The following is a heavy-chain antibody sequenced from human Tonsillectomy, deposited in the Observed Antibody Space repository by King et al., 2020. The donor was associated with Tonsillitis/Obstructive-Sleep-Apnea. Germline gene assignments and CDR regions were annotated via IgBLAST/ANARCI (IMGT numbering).Heavy chain of an antibody. CDR2: IKSKTDGGAT. CDR3: TTDYPQPYCSSTSCYFEYMDV. J-gene: IGHJ6*03. CDR1: GFTFSNAW. V-gene: IGHV3-15*01. Sequence: VQLVESGGGLVKPGGSLRLSCAASGFTFSNAWMSWVRQAPGKGLEWVGRIKSKTDGGATDYAAPVKGRFTISRDDSKNTLYLQMNSLKTEDTAVYYCTTDYPQPYCSSTSCYFEYMDVWGKGTTVTVSS. D-gene: IGHD2-2*01.